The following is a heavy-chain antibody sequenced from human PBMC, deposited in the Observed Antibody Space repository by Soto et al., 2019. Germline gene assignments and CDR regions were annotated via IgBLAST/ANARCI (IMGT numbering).Heavy chain of an antibody. D-gene: IGHD3-22*01. CDR2: ISGSGGST. CDR1: GFTFSSYA. V-gene: IGHV3-23*01. Sequence: GGSLRLSCAASGFTFSSYAMSWVRQAPGKGLEWVSAISGSGGSTYYAGSVKGRFTISRDNSKNTLYLQMNSLRAEDTAVYYCAGDYYDSSCYYYYFYGMDVWGQGTTVIVSS. J-gene: IGHJ6*02. CDR3: AGDYYDSSCYYYYFYGMDV.